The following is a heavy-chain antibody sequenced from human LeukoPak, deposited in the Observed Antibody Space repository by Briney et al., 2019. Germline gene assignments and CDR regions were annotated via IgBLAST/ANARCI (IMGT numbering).Heavy chain of an antibody. CDR3: ARVDTVNYYYYMDV. CDR1: GYTFTGYY. D-gene: IGHD5-18*01. Sequence: ASVKVSCKASGYTFTGYYMHWVRQAPGQGLEWMGWINPNSGGTNYAQKFQGRVTMTRDTSISTAYMELSRLRSDDTAVYYCARVDTVNYYYYMDVWGKGTTVTVSS. J-gene: IGHJ6*03. V-gene: IGHV1-2*02. CDR2: INPNSGGT.